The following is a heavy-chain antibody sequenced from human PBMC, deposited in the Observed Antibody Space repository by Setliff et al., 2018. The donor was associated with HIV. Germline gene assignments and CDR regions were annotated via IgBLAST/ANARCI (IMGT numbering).Heavy chain of an antibody. J-gene: IGHJ4*02. CDR2: IYYSGTT. Sequence: SETLSLTCAVYGGSFSDNYWGWIRQPPGKGLEWIGHIYYSGTTYYNPSLKSRVSISVDASKNQFSLKLSSVTAADTAVYYCARLDCSSSSGFVDYWGQGTLVTVSS. CDR1: GGSFSDNY. V-gene: IGHV4-34*01. D-gene: IGHD2-2*01. CDR3: ARLDCSSSSGFVDY.